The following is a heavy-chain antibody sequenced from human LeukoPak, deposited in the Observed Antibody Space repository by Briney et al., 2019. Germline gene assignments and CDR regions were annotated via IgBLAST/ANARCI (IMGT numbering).Heavy chain of an antibody. CDR3: AREVVAAAGTVDY. CDR1: GDSISNYF. Sequence: SETLSVTRAVSGDSISNYFLSWIRQPPGRGRAGIGYIYYSRSTNYHPSIKSRVTISVDTSKHQSSLKLSSVTAADTAVYYCAREVVAAAGTVDYWGPGALVIVSS. D-gene: IGHD6-13*01. J-gene: IGHJ4*02. CDR2: IYYSRST. V-gene: IGHV4-59*01.